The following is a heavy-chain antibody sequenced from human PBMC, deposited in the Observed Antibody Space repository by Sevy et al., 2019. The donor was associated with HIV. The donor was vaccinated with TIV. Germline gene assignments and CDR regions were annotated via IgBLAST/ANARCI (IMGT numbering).Heavy chain of an antibody. V-gene: IGHV3-30*02. CDR3: GKEGGGEGGDH. J-gene: IGHJ4*02. CDR2: IQYDRSNK. D-gene: IGHD3-16*01. CDR1: GFSFSSYG. Sequence: GGSLRLSCAASGFSFSSYGMHRVRQAPGKGLEWMSYIQYDRSNKDYADSVKGRFTISRDNSKNTLYLQMNSLRVEDRAVFYWGKEGGGEGGDHWGQGTLVTVSS.